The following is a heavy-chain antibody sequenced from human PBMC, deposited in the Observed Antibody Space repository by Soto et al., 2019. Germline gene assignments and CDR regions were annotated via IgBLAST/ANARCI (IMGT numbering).Heavy chain of an antibody. CDR1: GFSVSSNY. D-gene: IGHD1-26*01. J-gene: IGHJ5*02. CDR2: HYSGGSA. Sequence: GGSLRLSCAISGFSVSSNYLSWVRQAPGKGLEWVSVHYSGGSAYYADSVQGRFTISRDKSNNTLYLQMRRVRAEDTAVYFCARHRHPRGTVGATSPLDPWGQGTQVTAPQ. CDR3: ARHRHPRGTVGATSPLDP. V-gene: IGHV3-53*01.